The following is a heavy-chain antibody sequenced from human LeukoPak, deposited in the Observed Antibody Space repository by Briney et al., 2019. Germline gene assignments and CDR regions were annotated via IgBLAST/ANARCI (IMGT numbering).Heavy chain of an antibody. CDR1: GGSISTSSYY. D-gene: IGHD2-2*01. J-gene: IGHJ3*02. CDR2: IYYSGST. CDR3: ARLSCSSSSCFFPNAFDI. Sequence: SETLSLTCTVSGGSISTSSYYWGWIRQPPGKGLEWIGNIYYSGSTYYNPSLKSRVTISVDTSKNQFSLKLSSVTAADTAVYYCARLSCSSSSCFFPNAFDIWGQGTMVTVSS. V-gene: IGHV4-39*01.